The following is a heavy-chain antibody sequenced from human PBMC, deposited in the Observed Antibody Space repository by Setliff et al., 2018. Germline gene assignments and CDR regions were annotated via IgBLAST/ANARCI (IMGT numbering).Heavy chain of an antibody. CDR1: GFTFSSYA. D-gene: IGHD5-18*01. CDR2: ISGSGGST. V-gene: IGHV3-23*01. J-gene: IGHJ2*01. CDR3: ARDPDTSSKVDV. Sequence: PGGSLRLSCAASGFTFSSYAMSWVRQAPGKGLEWVSAISGSGGSTYYADSVKGRFTISRDNATNSLYLQMTYLRAEDTAVYYCARDPDTSSKVDVWGRGTLVTVSS.